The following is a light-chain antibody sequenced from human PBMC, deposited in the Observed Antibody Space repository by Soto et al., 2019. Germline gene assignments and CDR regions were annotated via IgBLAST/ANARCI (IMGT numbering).Light chain of an antibody. V-gene: IGLV1-51*02. CDR3: GSWDSSLSAVV. J-gene: IGLJ1*01. CDR2: EHI. Sequence: QSVLTQPPSVSVAPGQKVTISCSGGSSNIGKNFVSWYQQLPGTAPKLLIYEHIKRPSGIPDRFSGSKSGTSATLGITGLQTGDEADYYCGSWDSSLSAVVFGTGTKVTVL. CDR1: SSNIGKNF.